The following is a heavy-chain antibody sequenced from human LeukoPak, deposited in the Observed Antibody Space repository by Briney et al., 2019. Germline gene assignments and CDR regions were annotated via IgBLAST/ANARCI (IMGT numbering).Heavy chain of an antibody. J-gene: IGHJ5*02. V-gene: IGHV1-46*01. CDR2: INPSGGRT. CDR3: ARGDGEAAAGTENWFDP. D-gene: IGHD6-13*01. Sequence: ASVKVSCKASGYTFTGYYIHWVRQVPGQGLEWMGTINPSGGRTTYAQKFQGRVTMTRDMSTSTVYMELSSLRSEDTAIYYCARGDGEAAAGTENWFDPWGQGTLVTVSS. CDR1: GYTFTGYY.